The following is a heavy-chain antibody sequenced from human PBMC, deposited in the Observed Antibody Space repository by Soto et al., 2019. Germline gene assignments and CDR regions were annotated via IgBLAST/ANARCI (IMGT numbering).Heavy chain of an antibody. CDR2: IRSKANSYAT. V-gene: IGHV3-73*01. CDR1: GFTFSGSA. D-gene: IGHD3-9*01. CDR3: TRNTYYDILTGYYDPDFDY. Sequence: GGSLRLSCAASGFTFSGSAMHWVRQASGKGLEWVGRIRSKANSYATAYAASVKGRFTISRDDSKNTAYLQMNSLKTEDTAVYYCTRNTYYDILTGYYDPDFDYWGQGTLVTVSS. J-gene: IGHJ4*02.